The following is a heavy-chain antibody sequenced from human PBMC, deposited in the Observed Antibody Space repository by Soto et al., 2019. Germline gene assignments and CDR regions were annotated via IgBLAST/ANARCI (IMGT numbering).Heavy chain of an antibody. J-gene: IGHJ4*02. Sequence: ASVKVSCKASGYTFPSYVMHWLRQAPGQRLEWMGWINAGNGNTKYSQRFQGRVTITRDTSASTAYMELSSLRSEDTAVYYCARRVAGPFYYFDYWGQGTLVTV. V-gene: IGHV1-3*01. CDR3: ARRVAGPFYYFDY. D-gene: IGHD6-19*01. CDR1: GYTFPSYV. CDR2: INAGNGNT.